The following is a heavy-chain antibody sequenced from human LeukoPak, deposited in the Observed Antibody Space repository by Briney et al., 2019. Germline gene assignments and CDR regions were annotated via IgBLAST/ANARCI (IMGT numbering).Heavy chain of an antibody. CDR1: GYTFTGYY. J-gene: IGHJ4*02. Sequence: ASVKVSCKTSGYTFTGYYLHWVRQAPGQGLECMGWININTGGTTYPQEFQGRVTMTRDTSISTAYMEVSNLRSDDTAVYYCARDPGYKTLDFWGQGTLVTVSS. CDR2: ININTGGT. D-gene: IGHD1-1*01. CDR3: ARDPGYKTLDF. V-gene: IGHV1-2*02.